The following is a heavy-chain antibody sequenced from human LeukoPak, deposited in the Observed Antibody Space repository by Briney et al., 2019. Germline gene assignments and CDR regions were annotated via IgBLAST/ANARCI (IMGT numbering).Heavy chain of an antibody. CDR2: ISWNSGSI. Sequence: PGGSLRLSCAASGFTFDDYAMHWVRQAPGKGLEWVSGISWNSGSIGYADSVKGRFTISRDNAKNSLYLQMNSLRAEDTAVYYCARERERYGDPTLGFDYWGQGTLVTVSS. J-gene: IGHJ4*02. CDR3: ARERERYGDPTLGFDY. D-gene: IGHD4-17*01. CDR1: GFTFDDYA. V-gene: IGHV3-9*01.